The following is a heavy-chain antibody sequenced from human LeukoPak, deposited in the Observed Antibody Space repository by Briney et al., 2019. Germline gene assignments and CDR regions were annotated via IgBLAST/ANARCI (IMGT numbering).Heavy chain of an antibody. Sequence: ASVKVSCKASGYTFTSYAMNWVRQAPGQGLEGMGWINTNTGNPTYAQGFTGRVVFSLDTSVSTAYLQISSLKAEDTAVYYCARAETSGWYGMEAFDIWGQGTMVTVSS. CDR1: GYTFTSYA. J-gene: IGHJ3*02. D-gene: IGHD6-19*01. CDR3: ARAETSGWYGMEAFDI. V-gene: IGHV7-4-1*02. CDR2: INTNTGNP.